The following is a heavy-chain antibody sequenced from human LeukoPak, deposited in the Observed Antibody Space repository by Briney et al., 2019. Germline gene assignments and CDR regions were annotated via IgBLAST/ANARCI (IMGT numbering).Heavy chain of an antibody. J-gene: IGHJ4*02. V-gene: IGHV3-30*18. D-gene: IGHD6-13*01. CDR2: ISYDGSNK. CDR3: AKVLGGGGVYSSSWVDY. CDR1: GFTFSSYG. Sequence: GRSLRLSCAASGFTFSSYGMHWVRQAPGKGLEWVAVISYDGSNKYYADSVKGRFTISRDNSKNTLYLQMNSLRAEDTAVYYCAKVLGGGGVYSSSWVDYWGQGTLVTVSS.